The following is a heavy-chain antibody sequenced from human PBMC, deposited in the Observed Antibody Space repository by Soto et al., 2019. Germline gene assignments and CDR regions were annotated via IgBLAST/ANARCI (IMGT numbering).Heavy chain of an antibody. CDR3: AIARGSTYGVFDY. CDR2: TRPGGDST. CDR1: GFTFANHD. D-gene: IGHD5-18*01. J-gene: IGHJ4*02. V-gene: IGHV3-23*01. Sequence: DVQLLESGGGLVQPGGSLRLSCAASGFTFANHDMYWVRQAPGKGLEWVSSTRPGGDSTDYADSVKGRFTISRDNSKSTLYLQLNSLGVEDTAIYYCAIARGSTYGVFDYWGRGTLVTVSS.